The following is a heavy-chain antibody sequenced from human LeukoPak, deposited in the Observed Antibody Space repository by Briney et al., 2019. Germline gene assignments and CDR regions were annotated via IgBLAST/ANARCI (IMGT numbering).Heavy chain of an antibody. CDR2: ISYDGNNQ. CDR3: AKPLGLAAAGTRGFFDY. Sequence: GGSLRLSCAASGFTFSSYGMHWVRQAPGKGLEWVAVISYDGNNQYYADSVKGRFTISRDNSKNTLYLQMNSLRAEDTAVYYCAKPLGLAAAGTRGFFDYWGQGTLVTVSS. J-gene: IGHJ4*02. CDR1: GFTFSSYG. V-gene: IGHV3-30*18. D-gene: IGHD6-13*01.